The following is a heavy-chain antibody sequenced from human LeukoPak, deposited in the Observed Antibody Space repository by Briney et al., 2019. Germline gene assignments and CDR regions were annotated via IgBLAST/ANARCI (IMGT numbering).Heavy chain of an antibody. V-gene: IGHV4-59*01. CDR3: AGPSGRYYYYYMDV. Sequence: SETLSLTCTVSGGSISSYYWSWIRQPPGKGLEWIGYIYYSGSTNYNPSLKSRITISVDTSKNQFSLKLSSVTAADTAVYYCAGPSGRYYYYYMDVWGKGTTVTVSS. CDR1: GGSISSYY. J-gene: IGHJ6*03. CDR2: IYYSGST.